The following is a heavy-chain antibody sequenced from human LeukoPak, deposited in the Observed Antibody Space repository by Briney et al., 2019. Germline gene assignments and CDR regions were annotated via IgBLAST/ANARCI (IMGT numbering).Heavy chain of an antibody. CDR3: ARLRALSYYDSSGNMYYFEY. D-gene: IGHD3-22*01. CDR1: GGSISSYY. V-gene: IGHV4-59*01. CDR2: IYYSGIT. J-gene: IGHJ4*02. Sequence: PSETLSLTCTVSGGSISSYYWSWVRQPPGKGLEWVGFIYYSGITDYNPSLKSRVTISVDTSKNQFSLKLTSVTAADTAVYYCARLRALSYYDSSGNMYYFEYWGQGTLVTVSS.